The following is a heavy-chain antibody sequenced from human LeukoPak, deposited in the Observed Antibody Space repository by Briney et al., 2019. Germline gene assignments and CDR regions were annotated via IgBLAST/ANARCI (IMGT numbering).Heavy chain of an antibody. V-gene: IGHV3-49*03. CDR1: GFTFGDYA. D-gene: IGHD5-12*01. J-gene: IGHJ4*02. Sequence: GGSLRLSCTASGFTFGDYAMSWFRQAPGKGLEWVGFIRSKAYGGTTEYAASVKGRFTISRDDSKSIAYLQMNSLKTEDTAVYYCTRDRSRWPRLPLNYFDYWGQGTLVTVSS. CDR3: TRDRSRWPRLPLNYFDY. CDR2: IRSKAYGGTT.